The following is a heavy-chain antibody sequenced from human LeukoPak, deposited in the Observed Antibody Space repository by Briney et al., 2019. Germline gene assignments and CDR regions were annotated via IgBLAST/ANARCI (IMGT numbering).Heavy chain of an antibody. V-gene: IGHV4-4*08. CDR3: ASGAGWLIDY. Sequence: SETLSLTCTVSGGHIDSFFWSWIRQPPGKGLEWIGYIDNSGSTKYSPSLKSRITMSRDTSKKQFSLKLTSVTAADTAMYYCASGAGWLIDYWGQGTLVSVSS. CDR2: IDNSGST. D-gene: IGHD6-19*01. CDR1: GGHIDSFF. J-gene: IGHJ4*02.